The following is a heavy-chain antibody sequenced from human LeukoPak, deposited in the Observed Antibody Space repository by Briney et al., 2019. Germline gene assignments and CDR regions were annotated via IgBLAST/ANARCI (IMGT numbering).Heavy chain of an antibody. D-gene: IGHD3-10*01. V-gene: IGHV1-2*02. CDR2: INPNNGGT. Sequence: ASVKVSCKASGYTFTGYYMHWVRQAPGQGLEWMGWINPNNGGTNYAQKFQGRVTMTRDTSISTAYMELSRLRSDDTAVYYCARSYGSGSSYFDYWGQGTPVTVSS. CDR1: GYTFTGYY. CDR3: ARSYGSGSSYFDY. J-gene: IGHJ4*02.